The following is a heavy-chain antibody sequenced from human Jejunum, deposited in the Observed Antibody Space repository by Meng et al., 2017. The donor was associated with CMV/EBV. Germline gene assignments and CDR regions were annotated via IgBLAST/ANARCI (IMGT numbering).Heavy chain of an antibody. J-gene: IGHJ4*02. Sequence: PNLFNPSLPLSLACTSSANSIRSGDDSWNWIRQSPGKGLEWIGYIYYNGNAYYNPSLQIRVSISVDTSKNEFSLNLNSVTAAYTALYFCARGGIFRGIDYWGQGTLVTVSS. CDR2: IYYNGNA. CDR3: ARGGIFRGIDY. CDR1: ANSIRSGDDS. D-gene: IGHD3-10*01. V-gene: IGHV4-30-4*08.